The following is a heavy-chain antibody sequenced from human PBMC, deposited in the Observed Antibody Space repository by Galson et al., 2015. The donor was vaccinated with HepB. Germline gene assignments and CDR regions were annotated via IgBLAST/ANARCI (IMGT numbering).Heavy chain of an antibody. D-gene: IGHD6-19*01. Sequence: SLRLSCAASGFTFSSYAMSWVRQAPGKGLEWVSAISGSGGSTYYADSVKGRFTISRDNSKNTLYLQMNSLRAEDTAVYYCAKDREGSGGYSSGWGATAFDYWGQGTLGTVSS. CDR1: GFTFSSYA. J-gene: IGHJ4*02. CDR3: AKDREGSGGYSSGWGATAFDY. V-gene: IGHV3-23*01. CDR2: ISGSGGST.